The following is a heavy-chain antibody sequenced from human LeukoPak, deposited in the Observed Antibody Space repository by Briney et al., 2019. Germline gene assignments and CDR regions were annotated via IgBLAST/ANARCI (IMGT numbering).Heavy chain of an antibody. CDR2: IRSNADSYAT. CDR1: GFTFSASA. Sequence: GSLRLSCAASGFTFSASAIHWVRQASGKGLEWVGRIRSNADSYATAYAASVKGRLTIFRDDSQNTAYLQMDSLKTEDTAVYYCTRPYDNSGYTYGDFFDYWGQGTLVAVAS. J-gene: IGHJ4*02. D-gene: IGHD3-22*01. V-gene: IGHV3-73*01. CDR3: TRPYDNSGYTYGDFFDY.